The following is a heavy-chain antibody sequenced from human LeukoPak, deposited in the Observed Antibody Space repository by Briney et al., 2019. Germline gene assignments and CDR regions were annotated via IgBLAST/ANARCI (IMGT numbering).Heavy chain of an antibody. CDR3: ASDYYYDSSGYSSYFDY. CDR2: INSDGSST. D-gene: IGHD3-22*01. CDR1: GFTFSSYW. V-gene: IGHV3-74*01. J-gene: IGHJ4*02. Sequence: GGSLRLSCAASGFTFSSYWMHWVRQAPGKGLVWVSRINSDGSSTSYADSVKGRFTISRDNAKNTLYLQMNSLRAEDTAVYYCASDYYYDSSGYSSYFDYWGPGNPGHRLL.